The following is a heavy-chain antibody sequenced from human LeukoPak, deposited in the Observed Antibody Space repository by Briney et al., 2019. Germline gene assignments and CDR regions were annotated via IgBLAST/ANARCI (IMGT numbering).Heavy chain of an antibody. CDR3: ARSLYYYGSDSFDI. J-gene: IGHJ3*02. CDR2: IYYSGST. Sequence: SETLSLTCTVSGGSISGYYWSWIRQPPGKGLEWIGYIYYSGSTSYNPSLKSRVTISVDTSKNQFSLRLSSVTAADTAVYYCARSLYYYGSDSFDIWGQGTMVSVSS. D-gene: IGHD3-10*01. V-gene: IGHV4-59*01. CDR1: GGSISGYY.